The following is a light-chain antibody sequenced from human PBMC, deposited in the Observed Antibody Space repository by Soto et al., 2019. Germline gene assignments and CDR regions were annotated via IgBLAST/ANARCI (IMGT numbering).Light chain of an antibody. CDR3: ISYAGSNNSDV. Sequence: QSVLTQPPSASGSPGQSVTISCTGTSSDVGGYNYVSWYQQHPGNAPKLMIYEVSKRPSGVPDRFSGSKSGNTASLTVSGLQVEDEADYYCISYAGSNNSDVFGTGTKLTVL. CDR2: EVS. CDR1: SSDVGGYNY. V-gene: IGLV2-8*01. J-gene: IGLJ1*01.